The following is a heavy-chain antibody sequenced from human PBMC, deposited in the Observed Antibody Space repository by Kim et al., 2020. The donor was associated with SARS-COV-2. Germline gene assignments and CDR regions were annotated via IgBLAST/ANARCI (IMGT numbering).Heavy chain of an antibody. CDR1: GFTFSSYS. J-gene: IGHJ4*02. CDR2: ISSSSSYI. V-gene: IGHV3-21*01. D-gene: IGHD3-3*01. CDR3: ARSPEKYYDFWCCYYFDFDY. Sequence: GGSLRLSCAASGFTFSSYSMNWVRQAPGKGLEWVSSISSSSSYIYYADSVKGRFTISRDNAKNSLYLQMNSLRAEDTAVYYCARSPEKYYDFWCCYYFDFDYWGQGTLVTVSS.